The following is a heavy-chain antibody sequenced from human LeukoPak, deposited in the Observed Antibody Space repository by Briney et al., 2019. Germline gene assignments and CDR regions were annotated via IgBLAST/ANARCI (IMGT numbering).Heavy chain of an antibody. Sequence: GGSLRLSCAASGFTVVINHMSWVRQAPGKGLEWVAVIWYDGSNKYHADSVKGRFTISRDNSKNTMYLQMNSLRGEDTAVYYCARESLDDYAVPYFDLWGRGTLVTVSS. CDR1: GFTVVINH. D-gene: IGHD4-17*01. V-gene: IGHV3-33*08. J-gene: IGHJ2*01. CDR3: ARESLDDYAVPYFDL. CDR2: IWYDGSNK.